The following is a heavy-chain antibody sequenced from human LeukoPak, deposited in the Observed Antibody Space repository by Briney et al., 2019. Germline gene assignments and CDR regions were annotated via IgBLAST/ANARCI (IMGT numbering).Heavy chain of an antibody. CDR1: GGSISSGDYY. V-gene: IGHV4-30-4*01. D-gene: IGHD3-3*01. Sequence: PSQTLSLTCTVSGGSISSGDYYWSWTRQPPGKGLEWIGYIYYSGSTYYNPSLKSRVTISVDTSKNQFSLKLSSVTAADTAVYYCARAHHDFWSGYSSWFDPWGQGTLVTVSS. CDR2: IYYSGST. CDR3: ARAHHDFWSGYSSWFDP. J-gene: IGHJ5*02.